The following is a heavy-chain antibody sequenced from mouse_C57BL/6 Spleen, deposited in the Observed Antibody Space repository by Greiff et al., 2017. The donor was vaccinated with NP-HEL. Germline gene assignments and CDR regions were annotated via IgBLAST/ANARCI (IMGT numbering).Heavy chain of an antibody. CDR2: IDPSDSYT. J-gene: IGHJ2*01. D-gene: IGHD2-4*01. V-gene: IGHV1-69*01. Sequence: QVQLQQPGAELVMPGASVKLSCKASGYTFTSYWMHWVKQRPGQGLEWIGEIDPSDSYTNYNQKVKGKSTLTVDKSSSTAYMQLSSLTSEDSAVYYCARSPIGYDYDYWGQGTTLTVSS. CDR1: GYTFTSYW. CDR3: ARSPIGYDYDY.